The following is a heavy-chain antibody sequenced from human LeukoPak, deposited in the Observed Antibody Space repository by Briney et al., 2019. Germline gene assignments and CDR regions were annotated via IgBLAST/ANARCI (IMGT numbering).Heavy chain of an antibody. D-gene: IGHD3-10*01. CDR3: SREAAITNWFDP. Sequence: SETLSLTCTVSGGSISSYYWSWIRQPAGKGLEWIGRIYTSGSTNYNPSLKSRVTMSVDTSKNRFSLKRSSVAAADTAVYYCSREAAITNWFDPWGQGTLVTVSS. V-gene: IGHV4-4*07. CDR2: IYTSGST. J-gene: IGHJ5*02. CDR1: GGSISSYY.